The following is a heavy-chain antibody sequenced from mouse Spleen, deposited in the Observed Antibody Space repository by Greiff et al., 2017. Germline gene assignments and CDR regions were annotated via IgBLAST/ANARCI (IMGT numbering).Heavy chain of an antibody. V-gene: IGHV1-80*01. CDR3: ARDYDYDGGEYFDV. Sequence: VQLQQSGAELVKPGASVKISCKASGYAFSSYWMNWVKQRPGKGLEWIGQIYPGDGDTNYNGKFKGKATLTADKSSSTAYMQLSSLTYEDSAVYYCARDYDYDGGEYFDVWGAGTTVTVSS. D-gene: IGHD2-4*01. CDR1: GYAFSSYW. J-gene: IGHJ1*01. CDR2: IYPGDGDT.